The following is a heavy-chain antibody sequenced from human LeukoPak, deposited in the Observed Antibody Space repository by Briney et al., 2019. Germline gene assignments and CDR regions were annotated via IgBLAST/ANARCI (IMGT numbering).Heavy chain of an antibody. CDR1: GFTFSSYA. D-gene: IGHD2-2*01. Sequence: GRSLRLSCAASGFTFSSYAMHWVRQAPGKGLEWVAVISYDGSNKYYADSVKGRFTISRDNSKNTLYLQMNSLRAEDTAVYYCARPRGGYCSSTSCSDAFDIWGQGTMVTVSS. CDR2: ISYDGSNK. V-gene: IGHV3-30-3*01. CDR3: ARPRGGYCSSTSCSDAFDI. J-gene: IGHJ3*02.